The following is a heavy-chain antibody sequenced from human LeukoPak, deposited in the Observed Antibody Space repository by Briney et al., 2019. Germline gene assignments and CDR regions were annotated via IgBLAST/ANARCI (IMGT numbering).Heavy chain of an antibody. CDR2: IIPILGIA. CDR3: ARGYCSGNSCYYFDY. J-gene: IGHJ4*02. CDR1: GGTFSSYT. D-gene: IGHD2-15*01. Sequence: SVKVSCKASGGTFSSYTISWARQAPGQGLEWMGRIIPILGIANYAQKFQGRVTITADKSTSTAYMELSSLRSEDTAVYFCARGYCSGNSCYYFDYWGQGTLVTVSS. V-gene: IGHV1-69*02.